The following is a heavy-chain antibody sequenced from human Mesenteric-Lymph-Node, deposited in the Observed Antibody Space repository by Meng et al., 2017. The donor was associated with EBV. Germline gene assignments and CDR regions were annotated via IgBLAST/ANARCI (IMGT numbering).Heavy chain of an antibody. CDR2: ISSSSSYI. CDR3: ARAPNDYGDY. V-gene: IGHV3-21*01. Sequence: EVQLVESGGGLVKPGGSLMLSCAASGFTFSSYSMNWVRQAPGKGLEWVSSISSSSSYIYYADSVKGRFTISRDNAKNSLYLQMNSLRAEDTAVYYCARAPNDYGDYWGQGTLVTVSS. CDR1: GFTFSSYS. J-gene: IGHJ4*02.